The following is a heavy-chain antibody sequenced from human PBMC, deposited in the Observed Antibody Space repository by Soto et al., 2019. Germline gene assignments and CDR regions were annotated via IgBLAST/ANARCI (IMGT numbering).Heavy chain of an antibody. CDR3: ARDTGPSDYYDSSGPYYYGMDV. Sequence: SLRLSCAASGFTFSSYGMHWVRQAPGKGLEWVAVIWYDGSNKYYADSVKGRFTISRDNSKNTLYLQMNSLRAEDTAVYYCARDTGPSDYYDSSGPYYYGMDVWGQGTTVTVSS. J-gene: IGHJ6*02. D-gene: IGHD3-22*01. V-gene: IGHV3-33*01. CDR1: GFTFSSYG. CDR2: IWYDGSNK.